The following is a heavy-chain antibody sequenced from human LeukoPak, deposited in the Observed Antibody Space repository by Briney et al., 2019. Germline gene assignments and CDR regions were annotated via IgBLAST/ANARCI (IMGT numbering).Heavy chain of an antibody. CDR3: ARGSYTSSWYGVFDY. J-gene: IGHJ4*02. CDR1: GFSFSSYG. V-gene: IGHV3-33*01. D-gene: IGHD6-13*01. CDR2: IWYGGSNE. Sequence: PGGTLRLSCAASGFSFSSYGMHRVRQAQGKGLEGVAVIWYGGSNEHYANSVKGRFTISRDNSKNTLYLQMNSLRGEDTAVYFCARGSYTSSWYGVFDYWGQGTLVTVSS.